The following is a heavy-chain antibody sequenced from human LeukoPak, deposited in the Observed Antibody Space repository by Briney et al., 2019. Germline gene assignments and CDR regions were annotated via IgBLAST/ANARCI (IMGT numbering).Heavy chain of an antibody. CDR1: GGSISFFS. J-gene: IGHJ4*02. CDR3: ARLSWGGRDFDY. D-gene: IGHD3-16*01. CDR2: IYTSGST. Sequence: SETLSLTCTVSGGSISFFSWSWIRQPAGKGLEWIGRIYTSGSTNYNPSLKSRVTMSADSSKNQFSLKLSSVTAADTAVYYCARLSWGGRDFDYWGQGTLVTVSS. V-gene: IGHV4-4*07.